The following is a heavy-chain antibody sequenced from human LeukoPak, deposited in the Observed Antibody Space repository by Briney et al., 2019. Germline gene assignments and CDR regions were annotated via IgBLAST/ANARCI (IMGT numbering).Heavy chain of an antibody. J-gene: IGHJ4*02. D-gene: IGHD3-3*01. V-gene: IGHV4-39*01. Sequence: PSETLSLTCTVSGGSISSNNYYWGWIRQPPGKGLEWIGSIYYGGYTYYNPSLKSRVTISVDTSKNQFSLKLSSVTAADTAIYYCQSRFLEWLLDYWGQGALVTVSS. CDR2: IYYGGYT. CDR3: QSRFLEWLLDY. CDR1: GGSISSNNYY.